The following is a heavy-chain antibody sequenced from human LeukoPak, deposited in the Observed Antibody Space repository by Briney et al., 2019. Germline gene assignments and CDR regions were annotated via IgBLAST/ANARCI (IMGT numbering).Heavy chain of an antibody. CDR2: ISGSGGST. J-gene: IGHJ4*02. D-gene: IGHD2-15*01. V-gene: IGHV3-23*01. Sequence: GGSLRLSCAASGFTFSSYAMSWVRQAPGKGLEWVSAISGSGGSTYYADSVKGRFTISRDNSENTLYLQMNSLRAEDTAVYYCAKQRGGSCYSRVDYWGQGTLVTVSS. CDR3: AKQRGGSCYSRVDY. CDR1: GFTFSSYA.